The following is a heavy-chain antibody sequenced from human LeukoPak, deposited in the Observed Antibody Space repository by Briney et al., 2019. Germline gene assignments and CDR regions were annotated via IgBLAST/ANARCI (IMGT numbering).Heavy chain of an antibody. CDR3: AKEWFSGYDDH. J-gene: IGHJ4*02. CDR1: GFTFSSYS. D-gene: IGHD5-12*01. CDR2: ISSSSSYI. Sequence: GGSLRLSCAASGFTFSSYSMNWVRQAPGKGLEWVSSISSSSSYIYYADSVKGRFTISRDNAKNSLYLQMNSLRAEDTAVYYCAKEWFSGYDDHWGQGTLVTVSS. V-gene: IGHV3-21*01.